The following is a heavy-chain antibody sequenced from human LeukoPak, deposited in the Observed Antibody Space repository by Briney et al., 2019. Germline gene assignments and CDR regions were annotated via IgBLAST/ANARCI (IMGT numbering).Heavy chain of an antibody. J-gene: IGHJ3*02. CDR1: GFTFSSYA. V-gene: IGHV3-21*01. CDR2: ITSSNNDI. D-gene: IGHD6-13*01. CDR3: AKPYSSSWLDAFDI. Sequence: GGSLRLSCAASGFTFSSYAMHWVRQAPGKGLEWVSSITSSNNDIYYADSVKGRFTISRDNAKNSLYLQMNSLRAEDTAVYYCAKPYSSSWLDAFDIWGQGTMVTVSS.